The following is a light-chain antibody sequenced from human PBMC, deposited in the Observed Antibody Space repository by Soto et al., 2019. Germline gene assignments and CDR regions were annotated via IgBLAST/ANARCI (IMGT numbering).Light chain of an antibody. V-gene: IGLV2-11*01. Sequence: QSVLTQPRSVSGSPGQSVTISCTGTSSDVGTYDFVSWYQPHPGKAPRLMIFDVSERPPGVPDRFSGSKSGNTASLTISGLQAEDEADYYCCLYAVTFYVFGTGTKVTVL. CDR2: DVS. CDR1: SSDVGTYDF. CDR3: CLYAVTFYV. J-gene: IGLJ1*01.